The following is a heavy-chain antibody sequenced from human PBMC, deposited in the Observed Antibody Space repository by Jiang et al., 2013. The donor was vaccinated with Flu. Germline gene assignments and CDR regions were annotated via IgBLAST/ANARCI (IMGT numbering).Heavy chain of an antibody. Sequence: LLKPSETLSLTCAVYGGSFSGYYWSWIRQPPGKGLEWIGEINHSGSTNYNPSLKSRVTISVDTSKNQFSLKLSSVTAADTAVYYCAREPYSSSSGAFDYWGQGTLVTVSS. J-gene: IGHJ4*02. CDR3: AREPYSSSSGAFDY. CDR2: INHSGST. CDR1: GGSFSGYY. V-gene: IGHV4-34*01. D-gene: IGHD6-6*01.